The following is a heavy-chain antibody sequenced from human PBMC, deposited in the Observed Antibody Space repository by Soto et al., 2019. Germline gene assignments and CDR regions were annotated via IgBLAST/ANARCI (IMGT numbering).Heavy chain of an antibody. CDR1: GYPFTSYA. V-gene: IGHV1-3*05. Sequence: QVQLVQSGAEEKKPGASVKVSCKASGYPFTSYAMHWVRQAPGQRLEWMGWINAGNGNTKYSQKFQGRVTITRDTSASTADMELSSLRSEDTAVYYCARRIVVVTALDYWGQGTLVTLSS. J-gene: IGHJ4*02. D-gene: IGHD2-21*02. CDR3: ARRIVVVTALDY. CDR2: INAGNGNT.